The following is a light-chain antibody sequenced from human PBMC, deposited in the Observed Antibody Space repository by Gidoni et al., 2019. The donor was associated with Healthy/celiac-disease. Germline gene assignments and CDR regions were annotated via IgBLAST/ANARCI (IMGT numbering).Light chain of an antibody. Sequence: DILMTQSTDSLAVSLGERATINCKSSQSVLYSSNNKNYLAWYQQKPGQPPKLLIYWASTRESGVPDRFSGSGSGTDFTLTISSLQAEDVAVYYCQQYYSTLWTFGQGTKVEIK. CDR2: WAS. CDR1: QSVLYSSNNKNY. J-gene: IGKJ1*01. CDR3: QQYYSTLWT. V-gene: IGKV4-1*01.